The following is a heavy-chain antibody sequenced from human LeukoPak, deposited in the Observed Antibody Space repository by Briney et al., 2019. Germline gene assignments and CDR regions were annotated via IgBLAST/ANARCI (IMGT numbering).Heavy chain of an antibody. CDR1: GGTFSSYA. J-gene: IGHJ6*03. V-gene: IGHV1-69*13. CDR2: IIPIFGTA. D-gene: IGHD6-13*01. Sequence: ASVKVSCKASGGTFSSYAISWVRQAPGQGLEWMGGIIPIFGTANYAQKFQGRVTITADESTSTAYMELSSLRSEDTAVYYCARDEIAAAGESYYYYYYYMDVWGKGTTVTVSS. CDR3: ARDEIAAAGESYYYYYYYMDV.